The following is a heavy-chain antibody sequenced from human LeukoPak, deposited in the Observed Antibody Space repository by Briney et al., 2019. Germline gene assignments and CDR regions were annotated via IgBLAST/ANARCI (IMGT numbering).Heavy chain of an antibody. D-gene: IGHD7-27*01. Sequence: SETLSLTCTVSGGSISSSSYYWGWIRQPPGQGLEWIGSIYYSGSTYYNPSLKSRVTISVDTSKNQFSLKLSSVTAADTAVYYCARHETGEVDYWGQGTLVTVSS. V-gene: IGHV4-39*01. CDR3: ARHETGEVDY. J-gene: IGHJ4*02. CDR2: IYYSGST. CDR1: GGSISSSSYY.